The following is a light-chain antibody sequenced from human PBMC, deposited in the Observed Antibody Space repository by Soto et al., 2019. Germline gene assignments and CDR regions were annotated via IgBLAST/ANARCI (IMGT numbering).Light chain of an antibody. V-gene: IGLV1-40*01. Sequence: QSVLTQPPSVSGAPGQRVTISCTGSSSNIGAGYDVHWYQQLPGTAPKLLIYGNSNRPSGVPDRFSGSKSGTSAALAITGLHAEDEADYYCQSYDSSRDVVFGGGTKRTVL. CDR1: SSNIGAGYD. J-gene: IGLJ2*01. CDR3: QSYDSSRDVV. CDR2: GNS.